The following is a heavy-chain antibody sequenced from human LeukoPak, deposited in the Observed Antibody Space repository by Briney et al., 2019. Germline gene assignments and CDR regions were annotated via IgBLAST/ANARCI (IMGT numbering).Heavy chain of an antibody. V-gene: IGHV3-23*01. CDR1: GFTFSSYA. CDR2: ISGSGGST. Sequence: GGSLRLSCAASGFTFSSYAMSWVRQAPGKGLEWVSAISGSGGSTYYADSVKGRFTISRDNSKNTLYLQMNSLRAEDTAVYYCAKDRRKMATVEFGYFDLWGRGTLVTVSS. D-gene: IGHD5-24*01. J-gene: IGHJ2*01. CDR3: AKDRRKMATVEFGYFDL.